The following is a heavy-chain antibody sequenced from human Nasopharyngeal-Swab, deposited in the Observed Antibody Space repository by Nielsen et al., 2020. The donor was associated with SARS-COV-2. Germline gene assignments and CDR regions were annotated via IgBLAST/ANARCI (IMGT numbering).Heavy chain of an antibody. Sequence: GGSLTLSCAASGFTFSTYWMHWVRQAPGKGLVWVSRINSDGSSTNYADSVKGRFTISRDNAKNTLCLQMNSLIAEDTAVYYCAAAAKGYWGQGTLVTVSS. CDR2: INSDGSST. CDR1: GFTFSTYW. CDR3: AAAAKGY. J-gene: IGHJ4*02. D-gene: IGHD2-2*01. V-gene: IGHV3-74*01.